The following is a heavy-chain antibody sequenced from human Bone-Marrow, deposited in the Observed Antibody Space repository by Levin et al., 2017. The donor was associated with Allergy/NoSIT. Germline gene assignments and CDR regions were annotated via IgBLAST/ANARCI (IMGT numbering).Heavy chain of an antibody. CDR3: ARDPPNYYDSSGYYSQGSADAFDI. J-gene: IGHJ3*02. CDR2: INHSGST. Sequence: PSETLSLTCAVYGGSFSGYYWSWIRQPPGKGLEWIGEINHSGSTNYNPSLKSRVTISVDTSKNQFSLKLSSVTAADTAVYYCARDPPNYYDSSGYYSQGSADAFDIWGQGTMVTVSS. V-gene: IGHV4-34*01. CDR1: GGSFSGYY. D-gene: IGHD3-22*01.